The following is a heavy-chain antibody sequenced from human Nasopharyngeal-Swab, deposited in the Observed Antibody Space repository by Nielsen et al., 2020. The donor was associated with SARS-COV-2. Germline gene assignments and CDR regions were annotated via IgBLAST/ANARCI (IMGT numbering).Heavy chain of an antibody. CDR3: ATRSRRDYAFDI. CDR2: IDSSDSYS. D-gene: IGHD5-24*01. V-gene: IGHV5-10-1*01. CDR1: GYSFSTYW. J-gene: IGHJ3*02. Sequence: GESLKLSCKASGYSFSTYWIPWVRQMSGKGLAWMGRIDSSDSYSMYSPSFQGHVTFSADKSTSTAFLEWSSLKASDTAMYYCATRSRRDYAFDIWGQGTMVTVSS.